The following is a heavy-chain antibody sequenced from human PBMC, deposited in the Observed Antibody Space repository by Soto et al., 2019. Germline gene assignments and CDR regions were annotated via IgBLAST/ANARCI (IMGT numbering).Heavy chain of an antibody. D-gene: IGHD6-19*01. Sequence: EPLSLTCAFYVGSFSGYYWSWIRQPPGEGLEWIGEINHSGSTNYNPSLKSRVTISVDTSKNQFSLKLSSVTAADTAVYYCARTRRGWPFDYWGQGTLVTVSS. CDR1: VGSFSGYY. CDR2: INHSGST. CDR3: ARTRRGWPFDY. V-gene: IGHV4-34*01. J-gene: IGHJ4*02.